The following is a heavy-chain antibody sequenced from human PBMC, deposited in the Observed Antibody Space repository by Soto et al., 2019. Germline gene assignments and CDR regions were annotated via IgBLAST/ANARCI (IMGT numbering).Heavy chain of an antibody. J-gene: IGHJ6*03. D-gene: IGHD5-12*01. Sequence: GGSLRLSCAASGFTFSSYSMNWVRQAPGKGLEWVSSISSSSSYIYYADSVKGRFTISRDNAKNSLYLQMNSLRAEDTAVYYCARQGYESYYYYMDVWGKGTTVTVSS. CDR2: ISSSSSYI. CDR3: ARQGYESYYYYMDV. CDR1: GFTFSSYS. V-gene: IGHV3-21*01.